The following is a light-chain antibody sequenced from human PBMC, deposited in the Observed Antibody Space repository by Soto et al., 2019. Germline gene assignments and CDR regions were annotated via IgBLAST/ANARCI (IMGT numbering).Light chain of an antibody. Sequence: EILMTQSPATLSVSPGARVPLSCRAGQGVTTNFAWYQQNPGQAPRLLIYGASSRATGIPDRFSGSGSGTDFTLTINRLEPEDFAVYYCQQYGSSITFGQGTRLEIK. CDR1: QGVTTN. CDR3: QQYGSSIT. J-gene: IGKJ5*01. CDR2: GAS. V-gene: IGKV3-20*01.